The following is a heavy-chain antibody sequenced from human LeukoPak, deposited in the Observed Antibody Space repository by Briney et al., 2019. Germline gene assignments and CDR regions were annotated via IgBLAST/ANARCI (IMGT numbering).Heavy chain of an antibody. CDR1: GFTFDDYT. D-gene: IGHD3-10*01. V-gene: IGHV3-43*01. CDR2: ISWDAGRT. J-gene: IGHJ1*01. Sequence: GGSLRLSCAASGFTFDDYTMHWVRQAPGKGLEWVSLISWDAGRTYYADSVKGRFTISRDNSKNSLYPQMNSLRAEDTAFYYCAKDFFPSGSPWLGFFQQWGQGTLVTISS. CDR3: AKDFFPSGSPWLGFFQQ.